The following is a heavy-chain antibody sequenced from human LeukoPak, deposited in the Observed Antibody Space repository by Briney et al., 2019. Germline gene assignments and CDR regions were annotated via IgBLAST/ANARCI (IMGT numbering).Heavy chain of an antibody. CDR1: GYTFTGYY. V-gene: IGHV1-2*02. CDR3: ARRVRRGDNWFDP. D-gene: IGHD3-10*01. Sequence: ASVKVSCKASGYTFTGYYIHWVRQAPGQGLEWMGWINPNSGDTNYAQKFQGRVTMTRDTSISIAYMELSRLRSDDTAVYYCARRVRRGDNWFDPWGQGTLVTVSS. CDR2: INPNSGDT. J-gene: IGHJ5*02.